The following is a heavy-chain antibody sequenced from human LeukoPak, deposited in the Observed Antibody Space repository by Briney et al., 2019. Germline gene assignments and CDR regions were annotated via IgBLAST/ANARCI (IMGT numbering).Heavy chain of an antibody. CDR2: INHSGST. CDR3: ARQGRSSYHDSSGYNDY. V-gene: IGHV4-34*01. D-gene: IGHD3-22*01. CDR1: GGSFSGYD. J-gene: IGHJ4*02. Sequence: SETLSLTCAVYGGSFSGYDWRWSWIRQPPGKGLEWIGEINHSGSTNYNPSLESRVTISVDTSKNQFSLRLSSVTAADTAVYFCARQGRSSYHDSSGYNDYWGQGTLVTVSS.